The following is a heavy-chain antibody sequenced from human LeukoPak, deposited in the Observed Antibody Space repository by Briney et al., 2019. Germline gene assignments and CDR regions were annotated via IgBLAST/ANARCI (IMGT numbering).Heavy chain of an antibody. V-gene: IGHV4-34*01. Sequence: SETLSLTCAVYGGSFSGYYWSWIRQPPGKGLEWIGEINHSGSTNYNPSLKSRVTISVDTSKNQFSLKLSSVTAADMAVYYCATSIAARSKFDYWGQGTLVTVSS. CDR1: GGSFSGYY. D-gene: IGHD6-6*01. CDR2: INHSGST. CDR3: ATSIAARSKFDY. J-gene: IGHJ4*02.